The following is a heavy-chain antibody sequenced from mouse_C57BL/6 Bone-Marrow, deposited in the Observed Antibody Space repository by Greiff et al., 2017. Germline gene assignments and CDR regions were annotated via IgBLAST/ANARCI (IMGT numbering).Heavy chain of an antibody. Sequence: QVQLQQPGAELVKPGASVKVSCKASGYTFTSYWMHWVKQRPGQGLEWIGRIHPSDSDTNYNQKFKGKATLTVDKSASTAYMQLSSLTSEDSAVYDCAIGGEDYYGSSYDYAMDYWGQGTSVTVSS. CDR1: GYTFTSYW. CDR2: IHPSDSDT. D-gene: IGHD1-1*01. J-gene: IGHJ4*01. V-gene: IGHV1-74*01. CDR3: AIGGEDYYGSSYDYAMDY.